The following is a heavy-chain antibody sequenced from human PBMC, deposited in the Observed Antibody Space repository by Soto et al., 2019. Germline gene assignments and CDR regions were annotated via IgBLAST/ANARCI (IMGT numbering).Heavy chain of an antibody. J-gene: IGHJ5*02. CDR1: GFTFSDSW. Sequence: EVQLVESGGGLVQPGGSLRLSCTASGFTFSDSWMTWVRQAPGQGLEWVARIKPDESEKKYADSVKGRCSISRDNAKNSMYLQMDSLRGEDTAVYYCVRGGSNYASWGQGTLVTFSS. CDR2: IKPDESEK. CDR3: VRGGSNYAS. D-gene: IGHD4-4*01. V-gene: IGHV3-7*01.